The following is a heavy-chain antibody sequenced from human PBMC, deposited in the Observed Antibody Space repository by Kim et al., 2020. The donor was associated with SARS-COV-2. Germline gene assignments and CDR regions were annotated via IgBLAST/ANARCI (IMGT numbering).Heavy chain of an antibody. CDR3: TTALRAEDIVATIET. J-gene: IGHJ5*02. V-gene: IGHV3-15*01. D-gene: IGHD5-12*01. Sequence: APVKGRFTISRDDSKNTLYLQMTSLKPEDTAVYYCTTALRAEDIVATIETWGQGTLVTVSS.